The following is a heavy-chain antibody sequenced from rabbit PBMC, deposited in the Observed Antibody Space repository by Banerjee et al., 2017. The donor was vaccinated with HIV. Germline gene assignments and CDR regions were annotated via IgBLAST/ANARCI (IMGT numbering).Heavy chain of an antibody. Sequence: QEQLKETGGGLVQPGESLTLSCKASGFTISSYHTGWVRQAPGKGLEWIGDIYGGSGSTDYASWAKGRFTISRTSSTTVTLQMTSLTAADTATYFCARDVTWGDWELWGQGTLVTVS. D-gene: IGHD4-1*01. J-gene: IGHJ3*01. CDR3: ARDVTWGDWEL. CDR1: GFTISSYHT. CDR2: IYGGSGST. V-gene: IGHV1S45*01.